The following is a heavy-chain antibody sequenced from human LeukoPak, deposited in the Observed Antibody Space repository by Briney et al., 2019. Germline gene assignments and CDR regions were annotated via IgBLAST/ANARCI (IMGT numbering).Heavy chain of an antibody. CDR2: IETGGGT. D-gene: IGHD3-22*01. CDR1: GFTVSSNY. Sequence: GGSQRLSCAASGFTVSSNYMSWVRQAPGKGLEWVSLIETGGGTHYADSVRGRFTISSDNSRNTLYLQMNSLRVEDTAVYYCARGYYDSNGYYWLDPWGQGTLVTVSS. V-gene: IGHV3-53*01. J-gene: IGHJ5*02. CDR3: ARGYYDSNGYYWLDP.